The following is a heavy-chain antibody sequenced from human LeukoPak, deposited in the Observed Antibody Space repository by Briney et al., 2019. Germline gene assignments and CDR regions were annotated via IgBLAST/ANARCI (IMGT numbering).Heavy chain of an antibody. D-gene: IGHD3-3*01. CDR3: EGVGTFFGLFIAFDS. J-gene: IGHJ4*02. CDR2: INTDGSST. CDR1: GFTFSSYW. Sequence: PGGSLRLSCAASGFTFSSYWMHWVRQAPGKGLVWVSRINTDGSSTSYADSVKGRFTISRDNAKNTLYLQMNSLRAEDTAVYYCEGVGTFFGLFIAFDSWGKGPLVTVPP. V-gene: IGHV3-74*01.